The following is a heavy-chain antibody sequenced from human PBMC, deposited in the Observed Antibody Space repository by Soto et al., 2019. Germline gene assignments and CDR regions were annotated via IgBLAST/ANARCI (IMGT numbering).Heavy chain of an antibody. CDR1: GGSISSSSYY. J-gene: IGHJ4*02. CDR3: ARRGVYGDYNDY. CDR2: IYYSGTT. V-gene: IGHV4-61*05. D-gene: IGHD4-17*01. Sequence: SETLSLTCTVSGGSISSSSYYWGWIRQPPGKGLEWIGYIYYSGTTNYNPSFRSRVTMSVDTSKNELSLKLTPVTAADTAVYYCARRGVYGDYNDYWGQGTLVTVSS.